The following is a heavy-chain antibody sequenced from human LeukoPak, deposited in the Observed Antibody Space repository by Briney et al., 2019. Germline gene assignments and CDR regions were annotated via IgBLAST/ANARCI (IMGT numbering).Heavy chain of an antibody. Sequence: SVKVSCKASGGTFSSYAISWVRQAPGQGLEWMGGIIPIFGTANYAQKFQGRVTITADESTSTAYMELSSLRSEDTAVYYCARTAVAGNGWFDPWGQGTLVTVSS. D-gene: IGHD6-19*01. CDR1: GGTFSSYA. J-gene: IGHJ5*02. V-gene: IGHV1-69*13. CDR3: ARTAVAGNGWFDP. CDR2: IIPIFGTA.